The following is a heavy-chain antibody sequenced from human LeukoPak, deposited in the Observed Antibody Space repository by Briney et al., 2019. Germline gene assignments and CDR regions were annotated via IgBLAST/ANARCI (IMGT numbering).Heavy chain of an antibody. Sequence: GGSLRLSCAASGFTFTTYWMNWIRQAPGRGLQWVANIKVDGSEKYYVDSVKGRFTISRDNAKNSLYLQMNGLRAEDTAVYYCATKNYWGQGTLVTVSS. CDR2: IKVDGSEK. CDR3: ATKNY. J-gene: IGHJ4*02. CDR1: GFTFTTYW. V-gene: IGHV3-7*01.